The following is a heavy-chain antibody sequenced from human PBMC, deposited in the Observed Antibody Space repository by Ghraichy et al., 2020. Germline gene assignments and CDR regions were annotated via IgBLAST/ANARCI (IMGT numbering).Heavy chain of an antibody. D-gene: IGHD6-13*01. CDR3: ARVLTGSSSWANYYYYMDV. V-gene: IGHV4-59*01. Sequence: SETLSLTCTVSGGSISSYYWSWIRQPPGKGLEWIGYIYYSGSTNYNPSLKSRVTISVDTSKNQFSLKLSSVTAADTAVYYCARVLTGSSSWANYYYYMDVWGKGTTVTVSS. CDR2: IYYSGST. CDR1: GGSISSYY. J-gene: IGHJ6*03.